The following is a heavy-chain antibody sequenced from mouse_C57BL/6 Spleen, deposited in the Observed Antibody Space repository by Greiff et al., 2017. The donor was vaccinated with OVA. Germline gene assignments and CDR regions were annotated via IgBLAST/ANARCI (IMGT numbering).Heavy chain of an antibody. CDR2: IWSCGST. CDR3: ARTVYDGYFEV. D-gene: IGHD2-3*01. V-gene: IGHV2-2*01. J-gene: IGHJ1*03. Sequence: VQLQESGPGLVQPSQSLSITCTVSGFSLTSYGVHWVRQSPGKGLAWMGVIWSCGSTDYNAAFISRLSISKDNTKSKIFFKMNSQQADDTAIYYWARTVYDGYFEVWGTGTTVTVSS. CDR1: GFSLTSYG.